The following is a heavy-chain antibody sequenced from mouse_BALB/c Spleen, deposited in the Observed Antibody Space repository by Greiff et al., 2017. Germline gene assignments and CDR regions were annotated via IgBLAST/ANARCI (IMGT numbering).Heavy chain of an antibody. V-gene: IGHV7-3*02. Sequence: EVKLMESGGGLVQPGGSLRLSCATSGFTFTDYYMSWVRQPPGKALEWLGFIRNKANGYTTEYSASVKGRFTISRDNSQSILYLQMNTLRAEDSATYYCARAHFYHYYAMDYWGQGTSVTVSS. CDR1: GFTFTDYY. CDR2: IRNKANGYTT. D-gene: IGHD2-3*01. J-gene: IGHJ4*01. CDR3: ARAHFYHYYAMDY.